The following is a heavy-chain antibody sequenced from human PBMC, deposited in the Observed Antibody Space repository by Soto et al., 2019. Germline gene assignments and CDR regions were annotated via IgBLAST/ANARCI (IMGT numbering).Heavy chain of an antibody. CDR1: GFTFSSGS. CDR3: ARENDYVWGSYRLNWFDP. D-gene: IGHD3-16*02. J-gene: IGHJ5*02. CDR2: ISSSSSTI. V-gene: IGHV3-48*02. Sequence: EVQLVESGGGLVQPGGSLRLSCAASGFTFSSGSMNWVRQAPGKGLEWVSYISSSSSTIYYADSVKGRFTISRDNAKNSLYLQMNSLRDEDTAVYYCARENDYVWGSYRLNWFDPWGQGTLVTVSS.